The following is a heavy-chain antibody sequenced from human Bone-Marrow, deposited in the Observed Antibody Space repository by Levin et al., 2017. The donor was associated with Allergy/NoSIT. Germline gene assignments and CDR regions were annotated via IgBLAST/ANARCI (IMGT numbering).Heavy chain of an antibody. V-gene: IGHV4-31*03. CDR2: LYYSGKT. CDR1: GYSISSGFYY. Sequence: TSETLSLTCNVSGYSISSGFYYWSWIRQHPERGLELIGYLYYSGKTYYNPSLESRVTMSVDTSENHFSLRLNSVTAADTAVYYCARVRNRWFDPWGQGTLVTVSS. J-gene: IGHJ5*02. CDR3: ARVRNRWFDP. D-gene: IGHD1-14*01.